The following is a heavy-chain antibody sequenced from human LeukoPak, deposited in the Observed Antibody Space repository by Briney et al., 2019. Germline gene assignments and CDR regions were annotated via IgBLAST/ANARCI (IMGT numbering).Heavy chain of an antibody. V-gene: IGHV1-69*06. J-gene: IGHJ3*02. CDR3: ARDRQRIAAALDAFDI. CDR1: GGTFSSYA. CDR2: IIPIFGTA. D-gene: IGHD6-13*01. Sequence: GASVKVSCKASGGTFSSYAISWVRQAPGQGLEWMGGIIPIFGTANYAQKFQGRVTITADKSTSTAYMELSSLRSEDTAVYYCARDRQRIAAALDAFDIWGQGTMVTVS.